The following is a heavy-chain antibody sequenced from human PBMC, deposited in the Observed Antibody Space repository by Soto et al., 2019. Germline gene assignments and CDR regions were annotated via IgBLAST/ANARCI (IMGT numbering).Heavy chain of an antibody. V-gene: IGHV3-9*01. CDR1: GVKCVDHA. Sequence: PMRLPYGASGVKCVDHAVHWIRKEPGKGLEWVSGISWNSGSIGYADSVKGRFTISRDNAKNSLYLQMNSLRAEDTALYYCAKENAAAGYCYYGMDVLVQGTTVTVS. J-gene: IGHJ6*02. D-gene: IGHD6-13*01. CDR2: ISWNSGSI. CDR3: AKENAAAGYCYYGMDV.